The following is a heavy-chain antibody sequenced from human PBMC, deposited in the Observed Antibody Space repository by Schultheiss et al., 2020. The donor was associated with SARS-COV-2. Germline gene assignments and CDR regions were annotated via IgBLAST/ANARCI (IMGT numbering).Heavy chain of an antibody. J-gene: IGHJ4*02. D-gene: IGHD2-2*01. CDR1: GFTFRGYA. CDR3: ARGPASQSYDY. Sequence: GGSLRLSCVASGFTFRGYAMHWVRQASGKGLEWVGRIRSKADSYATAYAASVKGRFTISRDDSKNTAYLQMNSLKTEDTAVYYCARGPASQSYDYWGQGTLVTVSS. V-gene: IGHV3-73*01. CDR2: IRSKADSYAT.